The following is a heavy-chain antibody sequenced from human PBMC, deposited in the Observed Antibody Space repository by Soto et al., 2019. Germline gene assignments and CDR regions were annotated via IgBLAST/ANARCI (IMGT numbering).Heavy chain of an antibody. D-gene: IGHD3-10*01. CDR2: IYYSGST. J-gene: IGHJ4*02. CDR1: GGSISSGGYY. V-gene: IGHV4-31*03. CDR3: ASGVSSLLWFGELSALDY. Sequence: PSETLSLTCTVSGGSISSGGYYWSWIRQHPGKGLEWIGYIYYSGSTYYNPSLKSRVTISVDASKNQFSLKLSSVTAADTAVYYCASGVSSLLWFGELSALDYWGQGTLVTVSS.